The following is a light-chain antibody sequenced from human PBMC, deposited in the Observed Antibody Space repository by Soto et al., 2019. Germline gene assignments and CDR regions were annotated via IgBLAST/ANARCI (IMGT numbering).Light chain of an antibody. CDR2: AAS. J-gene: IGKJ4*01. CDR3: QKYNSAPLT. V-gene: IGKV1-27*01. CDR1: QGISNS. Sequence: DIQMTQSPSSLSASVGDGVTITCRASQGISNSLAWYQQKPGQVPNLLIYAASTLQPGVPSRFSGSGSGTIFPHTISSLQPEDVATYYCQKYNSAPLTFGGGTKVEIK.